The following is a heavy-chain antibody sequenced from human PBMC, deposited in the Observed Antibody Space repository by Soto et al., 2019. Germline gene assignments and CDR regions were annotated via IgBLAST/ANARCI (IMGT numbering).Heavy chain of an antibody. V-gene: IGHV3-21*01. D-gene: IGHD3-22*01. CDR3: ARVPMDYYDSSGYLDY. Sequence: GGSLRLSCAASGFTFSSYSVIWVRQAPGKGLEWVSSISSGSSYIYYADSVKGRFTISRDNAKCSLFLQMNSLRADDTAVYYCARVPMDYYDSSGYLDYWGQGTLVTVSS. J-gene: IGHJ4*02. CDR2: ISSGSSYI. CDR1: GFTFSSYS.